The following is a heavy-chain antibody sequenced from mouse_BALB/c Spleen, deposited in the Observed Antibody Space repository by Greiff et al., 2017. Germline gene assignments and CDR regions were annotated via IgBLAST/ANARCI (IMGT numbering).Heavy chain of an antibody. D-gene: IGHD2-14*01. Sequence: VQLQQSGAGLVKPGASVKLSCTASGFTFNDSYMHWVKQRPEQGLKWIGRIDPGNGNTKYDPKFQGKATITADTSSNTAYLQLSSLTSEDTAVYYCARRYDEVDYWGQGTTLTVSS. CDR2: IDPGNGNT. CDR3: ARRYDEVDY. CDR1: GFTFNDSY. V-gene: IGHV14-3*02. J-gene: IGHJ2*01.